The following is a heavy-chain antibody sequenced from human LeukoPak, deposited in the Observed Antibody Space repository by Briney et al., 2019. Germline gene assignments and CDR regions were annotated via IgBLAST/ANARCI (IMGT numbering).Heavy chain of an antibody. CDR2: ISSSGSTI. CDR3: ASGNLRHLNDFWSGVHYYMDV. Sequence: GGSLRLSCAASGFPFSDYYMSWIRQAPGKGLEWVSYISSSGSTIYYADSVKGRFTISRDNAKNSLYLQMNSLRAEDTAVYYCASGNLRHLNDFWSGVHYYMDVWGTGTTVTVSS. D-gene: IGHD3-3*01. CDR1: GFPFSDYY. J-gene: IGHJ6*03. V-gene: IGHV3-11*01.